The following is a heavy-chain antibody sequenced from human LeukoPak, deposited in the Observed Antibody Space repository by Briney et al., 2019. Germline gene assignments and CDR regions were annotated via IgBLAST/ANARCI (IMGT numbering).Heavy chain of an antibody. CDR1: GFTFSSYA. Sequence: GGSLRLSCAASGFTFSSYAMSWVRQAPGKGLEWVSAISGSGGSTYYADSVKGRFTISRDNSKNTLYLQMNSLRAEDTAVYYCAKGADYDFWSGYYIAVNYWGQGTLVTVSS. CDR2: ISGSGGST. J-gene: IGHJ4*02. V-gene: IGHV3-23*01. CDR3: AKGADYDFWSGYYIAVNY. D-gene: IGHD3-3*01.